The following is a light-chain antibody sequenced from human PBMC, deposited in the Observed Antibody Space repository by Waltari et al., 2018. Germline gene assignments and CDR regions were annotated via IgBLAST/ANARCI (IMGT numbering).Light chain of an antibody. CDR3: QKYNTASRT. CDR1: QGISIY. J-gene: IGKJ1*01. CDR2: AAS. Sequence: DIQMTQSPSSLSASVGDSVTITCRASQGISIYLAWYQQKPGKVPKLLIYAASTLHSGVPSRFSGSGSGTDFTLTISSLQPEDVATYYCQKYNTASRTFGQGTRVEIK. V-gene: IGKV1-27*01.